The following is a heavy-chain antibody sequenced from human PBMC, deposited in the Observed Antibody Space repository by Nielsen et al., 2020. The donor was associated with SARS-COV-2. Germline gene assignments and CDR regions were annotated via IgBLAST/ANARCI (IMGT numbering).Heavy chain of an antibody. D-gene: IGHD6-13*01. V-gene: IGHV3-64D*06. J-gene: IGHJ3*02. CDR1: GFTFSSYW. Sequence: GGSLRLSCAASGFTFSSYWMHWVRQAPGKGLEDVSSISSDGARMYYSDSVKGRFTISRDNSKNTLYLQMSSLRVEDTAVYYCVKDLGAAAGIVDVFDMWGQGTMVTVSS. CDR2: ISSDGARM. CDR3: VKDLGAAAGIVDVFDM.